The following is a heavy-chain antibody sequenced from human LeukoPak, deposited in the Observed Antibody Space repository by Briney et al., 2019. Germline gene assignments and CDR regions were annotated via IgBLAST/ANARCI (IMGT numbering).Heavy chain of an antibody. D-gene: IGHD5-12*01. V-gene: IGHV4-59*11. CDR3: ARQTHDYGPRYYYYMDV. CDR1: GGSMTTHN. Sequence: SETLSLTCRVSGGSMTTHNWSWIRQPPGRGLEFIGYVYYSGRTNYNSSLKSRVAISMDASKDEFSLTLTSVTAADTAVYYCARQTHDYGPRYYYYMDVWGTGTTVTVSS. CDR2: VYYSGRT. J-gene: IGHJ6*03.